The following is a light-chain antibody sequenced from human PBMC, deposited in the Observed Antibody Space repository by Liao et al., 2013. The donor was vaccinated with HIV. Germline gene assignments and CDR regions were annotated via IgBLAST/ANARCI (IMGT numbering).Light chain of an antibody. V-gene: IGLV3-1*01. CDR1: TLGDKY. CDR2: QGD. CDR3: QSWDSATVL. J-gene: IGLJ2*01. Sequence: SYELTQPPSVSVSPGQTASITCSGDTLGDKYACWYQQKPGQSPVLVIYQGDQRPSGIPERFSGSHSGSTATLTISGAQAMDEAHYYCQSWDSATVLFGGGTKLTVL.